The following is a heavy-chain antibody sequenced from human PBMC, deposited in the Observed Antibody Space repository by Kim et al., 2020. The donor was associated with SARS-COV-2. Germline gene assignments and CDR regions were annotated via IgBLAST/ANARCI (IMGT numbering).Heavy chain of an antibody. V-gene: IGHV4-59*13. CDR1: GGSISSYY. D-gene: IGHD6-13*01. Sequence: SETLSLTCTVSGGSISSYYWSWIRQPPGKGLEWIGYIYYSGSTNYNPSLKSRVTISVDTSKNQFSLKLSSVTAADTAVYYCARERRSSWTLYYFDYWGQGTLVTVSS. CDR3: ARERRSSWTLYYFDY. J-gene: IGHJ4*02. CDR2: IYYSGST.